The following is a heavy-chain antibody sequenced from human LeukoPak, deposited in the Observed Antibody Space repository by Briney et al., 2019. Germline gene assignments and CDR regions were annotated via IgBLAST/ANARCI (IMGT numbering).Heavy chain of an antibody. D-gene: IGHD4-17*01. CDR1: GFTFSSYA. V-gene: IGHV3-30*01. Sequence: GGSLRLSCAASGFTFSSYAMHWVRQAPGKGLEWVAVISYDGSNKYYADSVKGRFTISRDNSKNTLYLQMNSLRAEDTAVYYCARVATTGNSDYWGQGNLVTVSS. CDR2: ISYDGSNK. J-gene: IGHJ4*02. CDR3: ARVATTGNSDY.